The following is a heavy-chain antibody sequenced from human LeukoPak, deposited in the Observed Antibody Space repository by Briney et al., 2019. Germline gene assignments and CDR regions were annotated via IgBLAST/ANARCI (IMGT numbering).Heavy chain of an antibody. J-gene: IGHJ4*02. D-gene: IGHD3-10*01. V-gene: IGHV4-39*07. Sequence: SETLSLTYTVSGGSISSSSYYWGWIRQPPGKGLEWIGSIYYSGSTYYNPSLKSRVTISVDTSKKHFSLKLSSVTAADTAVYYCARGGPWFGVYFDYWGQGTLVTVSS. CDR2: IYYSGST. CDR3: ARGGPWFGVYFDY. CDR1: GGSISSSSYY.